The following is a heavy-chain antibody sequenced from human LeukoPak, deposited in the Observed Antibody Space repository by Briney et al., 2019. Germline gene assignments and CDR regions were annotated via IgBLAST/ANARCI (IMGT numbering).Heavy chain of an antibody. CDR2: INHSGST. Sequence: PSETLSLTCAVYGGSFSGYYWSWIRQPPGKGLEWIGEINHSGSTNYNPSLKSRVTISVDTSKNQFSLKLSSVTAADTAVYYCARQGAWFGFDPWGQGTLVTVSS. CDR1: GGSFSGYY. D-gene: IGHD3-10*01. V-gene: IGHV4-34*01. J-gene: IGHJ5*02. CDR3: ARQGAWFGFDP.